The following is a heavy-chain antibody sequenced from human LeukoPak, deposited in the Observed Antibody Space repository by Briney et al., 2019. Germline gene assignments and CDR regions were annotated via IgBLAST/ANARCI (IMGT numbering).Heavy chain of an antibody. J-gene: IGHJ6*02. Sequence: GGFLRLSCAASGFTVSSNYMSWVRQAPGKGLEWVSVIYSGGSTYYADSVKGRFTISRDNSKNTLYLQMNSLRAEDTAVYYCARGAEYCSGGSCYDYGMDVWGQGTTVTVSS. CDR2: IYSGGST. CDR1: GFTVSSNY. CDR3: ARGAEYCSGGSCYDYGMDV. V-gene: IGHV3-66*01. D-gene: IGHD2-15*01.